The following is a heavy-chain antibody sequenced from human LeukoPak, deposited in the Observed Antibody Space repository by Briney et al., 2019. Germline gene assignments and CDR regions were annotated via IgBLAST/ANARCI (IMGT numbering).Heavy chain of an antibody. CDR1: GGSISSGGYY. V-gene: IGHV4-31*03. CDR2: IYYSGST. CDR3: ARGVEAYYGDFHDY. Sequence: SQTLSLTCTVSGGSISSGGYYWSWIRQHPGKGLEWIGYIYYSGSTYYNPSPKSRVTISVDTSKNQFSLKLSSVTAADTAVYYCARGVEAYYGDFHDYWGQGTLVTVSS. J-gene: IGHJ4*02. D-gene: IGHD4-17*01.